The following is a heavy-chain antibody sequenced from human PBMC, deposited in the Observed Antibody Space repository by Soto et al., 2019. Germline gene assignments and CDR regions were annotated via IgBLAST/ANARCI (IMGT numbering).Heavy chain of an antibody. CDR1: GGSITSYY. Sequence: KPSETLSLTCTVSGGSITSYYWTWIRQPPGKGLEWIGYIYDSGSTNYNPSLKSRVTISVDTSKNQFSLKLTSVTAADTAVYYCARGSTLLNYWGQGALVTVSS. CDR3: ARGSTLLNY. CDR2: IYDSGST. J-gene: IGHJ4*02. V-gene: IGHV4-59*01. D-gene: IGHD2-2*01.